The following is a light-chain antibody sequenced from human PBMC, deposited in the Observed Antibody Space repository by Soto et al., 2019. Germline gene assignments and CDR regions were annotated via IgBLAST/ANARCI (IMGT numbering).Light chain of an antibody. CDR1: QNIRSR. CDR3: QQYHRYWT. CDR2: DAS. V-gene: IGKV1-5*01. Sequence: DFQMTQSPSTLSASVGDRVTITYRASQNIRSRLAWFQQKPGKAPKLLIYDASSLESGVPQRFSGSGSGTEFTLTISRLQTDDFSTYYCQQYHRYWTFGQGTKGDIK. J-gene: IGKJ1*01.